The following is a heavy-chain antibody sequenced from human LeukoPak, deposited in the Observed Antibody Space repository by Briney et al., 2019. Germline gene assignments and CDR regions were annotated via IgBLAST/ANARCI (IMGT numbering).Heavy chain of an antibody. V-gene: IGHV3-21*01. CDR3: ARLPELPGFGDY. CDR1: GFTFSNYG. Sequence: GGSLRLSCAASGFTFSNYGMHWVRQAPGKGLEWISSISSISTYKFYADSVKGRFTISRDDSENSLYLQMNSLRVEDTAEYYCARLPELPGFGDYWGQGTLVTVSS. J-gene: IGHJ4*02. CDR2: ISSISTYK. D-gene: IGHD3-10*01.